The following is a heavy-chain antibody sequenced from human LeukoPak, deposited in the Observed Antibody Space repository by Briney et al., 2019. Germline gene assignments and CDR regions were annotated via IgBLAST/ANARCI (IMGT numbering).Heavy chain of an antibody. J-gene: IGHJ4*02. CDR2: IYYSRST. CDR1: GGSFSGYY. V-gene: IGHV4-59*01. Sequence: SETLSLTCAVYGGSFSGYYWSWIRQPPGKGLEWIGYIYYSRSTNYKPSLKSRITISVDTSKDQFSLNLSSVTAADTAVYYCARGYGNFDYWGQGTLVTVSS. D-gene: IGHD4-17*01. CDR3: ARGYGNFDY.